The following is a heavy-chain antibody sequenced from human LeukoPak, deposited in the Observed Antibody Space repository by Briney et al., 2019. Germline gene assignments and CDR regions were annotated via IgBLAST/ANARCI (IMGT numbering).Heavy chain of an antibody. J-gene: IGHJ4*02. CDR2: INSDGSIT. V-gene: IGHV3-74*01. Sequence: GGSLRLSCVASGFTFSSYWMHWVRLVPGKGLVWVSRINSDGSITDYADSVKGRFTISRDNAKNALYLQMNSLGAEDTAMYYCVRDLGGRSGHWGQGTLVTVSS. D-gene: IGHD1-26*01. CDR1: GFTFSSYW. CDR3: VRDLGGRSGH.